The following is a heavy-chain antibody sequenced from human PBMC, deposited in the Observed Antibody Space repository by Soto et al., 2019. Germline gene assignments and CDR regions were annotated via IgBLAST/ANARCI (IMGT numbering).Heavy chain of an antibody. CDR1: GFTFIIYA. CDR2: ISGSGGST. V-gene: IGHV3-23*01. Sequence: GVTLRLSCAASGFTFIIYAMNWVHQAPGKGLERVSAISGSGGSTYYADSVKVRFTISRDNSKNTLYLQMNSLRAEDTAVYYCAKSAEYSSSADYYYYYMDVWGKGTTVTVSS. J-gene: IGHJ6*03. CDR3: AKSAEYSSSADYYYYYMDV. D-gene: IGHD6-6*01.